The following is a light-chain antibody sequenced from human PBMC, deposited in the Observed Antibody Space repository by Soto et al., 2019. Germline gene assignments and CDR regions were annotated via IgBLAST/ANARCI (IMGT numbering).Light chain of an antibody. CDR1: SSNIGAGYP. CDR2: G. CDR3: QSYDSSLSRRWV. J-gene: IGLJ3*02. V-gene: IGLV1-40*01. Sequence: QSVLTQPPSVSGAPGQRVTISCTGSSSNIGAGYPVQWYQQLPGTAPKLLVAGNRPSGVPDRFSVSKSGASASLAITGLQAEDEADYYCQSYDSSLSRRWVFGGGTKVTVL.